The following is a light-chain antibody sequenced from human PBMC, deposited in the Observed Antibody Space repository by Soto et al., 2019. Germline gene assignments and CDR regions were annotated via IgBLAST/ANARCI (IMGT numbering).Light chain of an antibody. CDR3: QQTYSAPLT. J-gene: IGKJ4*02. Sequence: DIQMTQSPSSLSASVGDRVTITCRASQSISSYLNWYPHKPGKAPKLLISAASSFQSGVPSRFSGSESGTDFTLTISSLQPDDFATYHRQQTYSAPLTFGGGTKVDIK. V-gene: IGKV1-39*01. CDR2: AAS. CDR1: QSISSY.